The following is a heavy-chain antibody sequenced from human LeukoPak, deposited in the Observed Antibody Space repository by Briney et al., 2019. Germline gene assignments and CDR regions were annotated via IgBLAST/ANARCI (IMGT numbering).Heavy chain of an antibody. J-gene: IGHJ4*02. V-gene: IGHV3-30*02. CDR3: AKDALGYCSSTSCSPIDY. D-gene: IGHD2-2*01. CDR2: IRYDGSNK. CDR1: GFTFSSYG. Sequence: GGSLRLSCAASGFTFSSYGMHWVRQAPGKGLEWVAFIRYDGSNKYYADSVKGRFTISRDNSKNTLYLQMNSLRAEDTAVYYCAKDALGYCSSTSCSPIDYWGQGTLATVSS.